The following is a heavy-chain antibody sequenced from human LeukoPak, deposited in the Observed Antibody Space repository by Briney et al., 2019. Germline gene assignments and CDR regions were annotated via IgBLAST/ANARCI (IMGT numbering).Heavy chain of an antibody. J-gene: IGHJ4*02. D-gene: IGHD4-17*01. CDR1: GYIFTGYY. CDR2: INPNSGGT. CDR3: ARETTVTFSFDY. Sequence: ASVKVSCKASGYIFTGYYMHWVRQAPGQGLEWVGWINPNSGGTNYAQKFQGRVTMTRDTSISTAYMELSRLRSDDTAVYYCARETTVTFSFDYWGQGTLVTVSS. V-gene: IGHV1-2*02.